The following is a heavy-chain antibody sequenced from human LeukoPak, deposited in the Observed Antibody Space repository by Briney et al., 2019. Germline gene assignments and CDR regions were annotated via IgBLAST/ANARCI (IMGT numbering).Heavy chain of an antibody. Sequence: PGGSLRLFCAVSRFTFSSYAMLWVPQAPGKGRVWGSTLRGSGGNTYYADSVNGRFTISRDNSKNTLYLQMNSLETEDTAVYYCTRGAGITAVMGDITYYYPMDVWGQGTTVTVSS. V-gene: IGHV3-23*01. D-gene: IGHD3-10*01. J-gene: IGHJ6*02. CDR2: LRGSGGNT. CDR1: RFTFSSYA. CDR3: TRGAGITAVMGDITYYYPMDV.